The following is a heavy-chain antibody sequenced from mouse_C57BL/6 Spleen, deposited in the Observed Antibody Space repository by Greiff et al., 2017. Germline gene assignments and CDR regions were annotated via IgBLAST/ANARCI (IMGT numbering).Heavy chain of an antibody. J-gene: IGHJ3*01. Sequence: VQLQQSGAELVKPGASVKLSCTASGFNIKGYYMHWVKQRTGQGLEWIGRIDPEDGATKYVPKFQGKATITAGTSSNTAYLQLSSLTSEDTAVYYCARSGTTEGFAYWGQGTLVTVS. CDR1: GFNIKGYY. CDR2: IDPEDGAT. V-gene: IGHV14-2*01. CDR3: ARSGTTEGFAY. D-gene: IGHD1-1*01.